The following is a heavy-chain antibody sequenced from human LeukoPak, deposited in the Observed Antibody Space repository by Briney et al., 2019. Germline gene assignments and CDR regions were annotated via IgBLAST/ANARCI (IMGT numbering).Heavy chain of an antibody. J-gene: IGHJ2*01. CDR2: ISYDGSNK. CDR1: GFTFSSYG. Sequence: GGSLRLSCAASGFTFSSYGMHWVSQAPGKGLEWVAVISYDGSNKYYADSVKGRFTISRDNSKNTLYLQMNSLRAEDTAVYYCAKEHYYDSSGSWYFDLWGRGTLVTVSS. V-gene: IGHV3-30*18. CDR3: AKEHYYDSSGSWYFDL. D-gene: IGHD3-22*01.